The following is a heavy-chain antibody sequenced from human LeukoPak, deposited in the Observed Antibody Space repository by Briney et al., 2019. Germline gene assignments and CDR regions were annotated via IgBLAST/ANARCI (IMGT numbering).Heavy chain of an antibody. CDR2: IDHRGDT. CDR3: ARGPTISETGYFDF. CDR1: GGSISSSSYY. D-gene: IGHD1-1*01. Sequence: SETLSLTCTVSGGSISSSSYYWSWIRQSPGKGLEWIAEIDHRGDTNYNPSVKSRVTISVDTSKNQFSLKVRSLSAADTAVYYCARGPTISETGYFDFWGQGTLVTVSS. V-gene: IGHV4-39*01. J-gene: IGHJ4*03.